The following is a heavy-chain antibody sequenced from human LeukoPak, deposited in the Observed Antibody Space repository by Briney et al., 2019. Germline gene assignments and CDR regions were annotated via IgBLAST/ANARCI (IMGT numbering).Heavy chain of an antibody. D-gene: IGHD3-16*01. Sequence: ASVTVSCKASGYTFTSYDINWVRQAPGQGLEWMGWMNPNSGNTGYAQKFQGRVTMTRNTSISTAYMELSSLRSEDTAVYYCARVSGVVLVYYYYYGMDVWGQGTTVTVSS. CDR3: ARVSGVVLVYYYYYGMDV. V-gene: IGHV1-8*01. CDR1: GYTFTSYD. J-gene: IGHJ6*02. CDR2: MNPNSGNT.